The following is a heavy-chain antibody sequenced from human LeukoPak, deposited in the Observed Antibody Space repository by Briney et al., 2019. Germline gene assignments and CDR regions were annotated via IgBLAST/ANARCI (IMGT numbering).Heavy chain of an antibody. J-gene: IGHJ4*02. CDR1: GFTFSSYT. CDR2: ISSSSSYI. D-gene: IGHD2/OR15-2a*01. V-gene: IGHV3-21*01. CDR3: ARGHIVIVPSPTDY. Sequence: GGSLRLPCAASGFTFSSYTMNWVRQAPGKGLEWVSSISSSSSYIYYADSVKGRFTISRDSAKNSLYLQMNSLRAGDTAVYYCARGHIVIVPSPTDYWGQGTLVTVSS.